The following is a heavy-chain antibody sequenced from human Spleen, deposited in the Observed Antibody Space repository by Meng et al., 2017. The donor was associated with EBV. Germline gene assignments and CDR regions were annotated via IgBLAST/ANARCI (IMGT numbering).Heavy chain of an antibody. D-gene: IGHD2-8*02. CDR2: IYHSGGT. V-gene: IGHV4-4*02. CDR1: GSFMSSTYW. Sequence: QLHVYVAGPGPVRPSGALPLTCTVSGSFMSSTYWWTWLRLPPGKGLEWIGEIYHSGGTNYNPSLKSRATFSVDKSKGQFSLRLTSVSAADTAAYYCAAWWGKGYYWGQETLVTVSS. CDR3: AAWWGKGYY. J-gene: IGHJ4*02.